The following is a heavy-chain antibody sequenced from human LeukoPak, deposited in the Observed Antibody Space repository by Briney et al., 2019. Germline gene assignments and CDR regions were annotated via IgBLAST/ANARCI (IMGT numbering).Heavy chain of an antibody. D-gene: IGHD3-10*01. J-gene: IGHJ4*02. Sequence: PGGSLRLSCAASGFSFSSYSMNWVRQPPGKGLEWIGSIYYSGSTNYNPSLKSRVTISVDTSKNQFSLKLSSVTAADTAVYYCARRRGPFDYWGQGTLVTVSS. V-gene: IGHV4-34*01. CDR1: GFSFSSYS. CDR2: IYYSGST. CDR3: ARRRGPFDY.